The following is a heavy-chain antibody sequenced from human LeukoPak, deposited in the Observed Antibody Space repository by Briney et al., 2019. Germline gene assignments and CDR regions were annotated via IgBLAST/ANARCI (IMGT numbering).Heavy chain of an antibody. Sequence: SGTLSLTCAVSGGSIMTTHWWSWVRQPPGKGLEWIGEIYHTGTTSYSPSLKSRLIISVDTSTNQFSLKLSSVTAADTATYYCAAWGVDYGGNFDYSDYWGQGTLVTVSA. V-gene: IGHV4-4*02. CDR3: AAWGVDYGGNFDYSDY. CDR1: GGSIMTTHW. D-gene: IGHD4-23*01. J-gene: IGHJ4*02. CDR2: IYHTGTT.